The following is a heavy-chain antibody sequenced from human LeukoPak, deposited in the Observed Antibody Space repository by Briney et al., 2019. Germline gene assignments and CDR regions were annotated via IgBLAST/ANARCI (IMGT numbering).Heavy chain of an antibody. V-gene: IGHV4-34*01. J-gene: IGHJ4*02. CDR1: GGSFSGYY. CDR3: ARPIAAAGTGGFDY. Sequence: PSETLPLTCAVYGGSFSGYYWSWIRQPPGKGLEWIGEINHSGSTNYNPSLKSRVTISVDTSKNQFSLKLSSVTAADTAVYYCARPIAAAGTGGFDYWGQGTLVTVSS. CDR2: INHSGST. D-gene: IGHD6-13*01.